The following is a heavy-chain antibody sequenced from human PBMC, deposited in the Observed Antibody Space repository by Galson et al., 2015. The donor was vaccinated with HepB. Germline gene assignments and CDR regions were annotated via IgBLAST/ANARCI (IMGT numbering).Heavy chain of an antibody. Sequence: CAISGDSVSSNSVPWHWIRQSPSRGLEWLGRTYYKSKWSNNYAISVKSRITISADTSKNQISLQLNSVTPEDTAVYYCARTIGHFDYWGQGTLVTVSS. D-gene: IGHD5-24*01. CDR1: GDSVSSNSVP. J-gene: IGHJ4*02. CDR2: TYYKSKWSN. CDR3: ARTIGHFDY. V-gene: IGHV6-1*01.